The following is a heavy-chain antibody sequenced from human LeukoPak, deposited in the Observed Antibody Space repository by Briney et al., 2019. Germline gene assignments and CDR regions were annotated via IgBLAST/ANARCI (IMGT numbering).Heavy chain of an antibody. V-gene: IGHV1-8*01. CDR1: GYTVTSYD. D-gene: IGHD4-23*01. Sequence: ASVKVSCKASGYTVTSYDLNWVRQATGQGLEWIGWMNPNSGNTGYAQKFQGRVTLTRSTSISTAYMELRSLTSEDTAVYYCARDYGGNSGWFDPWGQGTLVTVSS. CDR2: MNPNSGNT. CDR3: ARDYGGNSGWFDP. J-gene: IGHJ5*02.